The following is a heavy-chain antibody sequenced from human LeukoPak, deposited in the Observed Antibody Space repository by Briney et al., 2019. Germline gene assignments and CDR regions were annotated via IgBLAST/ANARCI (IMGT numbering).Heavy chain of an antibody. V-gene: IGHV5-51*01. CDR3: ARRGYSYGYRSAETYYFDY. Sequence: GESLKISCKGSGYSFTSYWLGWVRQMPGKGLEWMGIIYPGDSDTRYSPSFQGQVTISADKSISTAYLQWSSLKASGTAMYYCARRGYSYGYRSAETYYFDYWGQGTLVTVSS. D-gene: IGHD5-18*01. J-gene: IGHJ4*02. CDR1: GYSFTSYW. CDR2: IYPGDSDT.